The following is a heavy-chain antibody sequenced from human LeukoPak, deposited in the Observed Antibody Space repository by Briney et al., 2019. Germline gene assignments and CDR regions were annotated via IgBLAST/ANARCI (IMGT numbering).Heavy chain of an antibody. CDR3: ARDIGGFGDYDY. V-gene: IGHV4-59*01. J-gene: IGHJ4*02. CDR2: IYYSGST. Sequence: SETLSLTCTVSGGSISSYYWSWIRQPPGKGLEWIGYIYYSGSTNYNPSLKSRVTISVDTSKNQFSLKLSSVTAADTAVYYCARDIGGFGDYDYWGQGTLVTVSS. D-gene: IGHD3-10*01. CDR1: GGSISSYY.